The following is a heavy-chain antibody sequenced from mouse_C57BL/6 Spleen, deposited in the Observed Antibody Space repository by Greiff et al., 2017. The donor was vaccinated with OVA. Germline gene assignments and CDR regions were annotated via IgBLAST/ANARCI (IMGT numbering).Heavy chain of an antibody. D-gene: IGHD1-1*01. Sequence: QVQLQQSGAELARPGASVKLSCKASGYTFTSYGISWVKQRTGQGLEWIGEISPRSGNTYYNEKFKGKATLTADKSSSTAYMELRSLTSEDSAVYFCASFITGAMDYWGQGTSVTVAA. CDR1: GYTFTSYG. CDR3: ASFITGAMDY. V-gene: IGHV1-81*01. CDR2: ISPRSGNT. J-gene: IGHJ4*01.